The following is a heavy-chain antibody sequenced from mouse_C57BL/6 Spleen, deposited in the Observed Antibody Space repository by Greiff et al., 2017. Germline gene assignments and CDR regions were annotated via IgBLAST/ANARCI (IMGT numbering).Heavy chain of an antibody. D-gene: IGHD1-1*01. Sequence: QVQLQQPGAELVRPGTSVKLSCKASGYTFTSYWMHWVKQRPGQGLEWIGVIDPSDSYTNYNQKFKGKATLTVDTSSSTAYMQLSSLHARSTTVGAMDYWGQGTSVTVSS. CDR3: DY. CDR2: IDPSDSYT. V-gene: IGHV1-59*01. J-gene: IGHJ4*01. CDR1: GYTFTSYW.